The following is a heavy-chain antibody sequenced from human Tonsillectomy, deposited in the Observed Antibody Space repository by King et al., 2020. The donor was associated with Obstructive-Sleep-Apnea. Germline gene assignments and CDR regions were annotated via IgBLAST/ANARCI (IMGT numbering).Heavy chain of an antibody. CDR1: GCSISSYF. Sequence: QLQESGPGLVKPSETLSLTCSVSGCSISSYFWSWIRKPPGKGLEWIGHISNSGSTNYNPSLTGRVTISADTSKNQFSLKLSSVSAADTAVDYCARSSYPYVWGPEGGRGTLVTVSS. J-gene: IGHJ2*01. CDR3: ARSSYPYVWGPE. CDR2: ISNSGST. V-gene: IGHV4-59*08. D-gene: IGHD3-16*01.